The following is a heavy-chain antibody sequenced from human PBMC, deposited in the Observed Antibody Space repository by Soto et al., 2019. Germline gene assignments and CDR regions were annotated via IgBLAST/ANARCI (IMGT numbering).Heavy chain of an antibody. CDR1: GYTFTSYY. Sequence: GASVKVSCKASGYTFTSYYMHWVRQAPGQGLEWMGIINPSGGSTSYAQKFQGRVTMTRDTSTSTVYMELSSLRSEDTAVYYCMFLGDIVVVPAAILSKGDFDYWGQGTLVTVSS. V-gene: IGHV1-46*01. D-gene: IGHD2-2*01. CDR3: MFLGDIVVVPAAILSKGDFDY. J-gene: IGHJ4*02. CDR2: INPSGGST.